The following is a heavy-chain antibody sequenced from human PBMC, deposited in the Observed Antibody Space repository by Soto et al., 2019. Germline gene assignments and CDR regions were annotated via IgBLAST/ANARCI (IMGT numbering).Heavy chain of an antibody. D-gene: IGHD3-9*01. CDR2: VSTNGAT. Sequence: DTLSLTCTVSDDFISSYYWNWIRQPAGKGLEWIGRVSTNGATNYNPSLESRVTMSVDTSKNQFSLKLTSVTAADTAVYFCARADYEILTGSYAMDVWGQGTTVTVSS. CDR1: DDFISSYY. J-gene: IGHJ6*02. V-gene: IGHV4-4*07. CDR3: ARADYEILTGSYAMDV.